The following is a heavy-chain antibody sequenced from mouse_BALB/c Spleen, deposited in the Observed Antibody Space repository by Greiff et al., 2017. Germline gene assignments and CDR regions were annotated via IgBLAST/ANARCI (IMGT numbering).Heavy chain of an antibody. CDR1: GFSLTSYG. V-gene: IGHV2-2*02. Sequence: VQLKESGPGLVQPSQSLSITCTVSGFSLTSYGVHWVRQSPGKGLEWLGVIWSGGSTDYNAAFISRLSISKDNSKSQVFFKMNSLQANDTAIYYCARGNYYGNYEFAYWGQGTLVTVSA. CDR3: ARGNYYGNYEFAY. CDR2: IWSGGST. J-gene: IGHJ3*01. D-gene: IGHD2-1*01.